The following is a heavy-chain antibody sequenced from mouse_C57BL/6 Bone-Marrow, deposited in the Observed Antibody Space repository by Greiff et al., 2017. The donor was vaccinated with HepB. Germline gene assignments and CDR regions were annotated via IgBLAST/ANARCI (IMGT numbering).Heavy chain of an antibody. CDR3: ARDGGDVSYWYFDV. Sequence: EVQLVESEGGLVQPGSSMKLSCTASGFTFSDYYMAWVRQVPEKGLEWVANINYDGSSTYYLDSLKSRFIISRDNAKNILYLKMSSLKSEDTATYYCARDGGDVSYWYFDVWGTGTTVTVSS. D-gene: IGHD3-3*01. CDR1: GFTFSDYY. V-gene: IGHV5-16*01. CDR2: INYDGSST. J-gene: IGHJ1*03.